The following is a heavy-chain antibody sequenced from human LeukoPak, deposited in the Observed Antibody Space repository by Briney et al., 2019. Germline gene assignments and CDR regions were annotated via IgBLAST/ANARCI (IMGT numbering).Heavy chain of an antibody. CDR2: ISGSGGGT. Sequence: GGSLRLSCAVSGITLSNYGMSWVRQAPGKGLEWVAGISGSGGGTNYADSVKGRVTISRDNPKNTLYLQMNSMRAEDTAVYFCAKRGVVIRVVLVGFHKEAYYFDSWGQGALVTVSS. CDR3: AKRGVVIRVVLVGFHKEAYYFDS. J-gene: IGHJ4*02. CDR1: GITLSNYG. D-gene: IGHD3-10*01. V-gene: IGHV3-23*01.